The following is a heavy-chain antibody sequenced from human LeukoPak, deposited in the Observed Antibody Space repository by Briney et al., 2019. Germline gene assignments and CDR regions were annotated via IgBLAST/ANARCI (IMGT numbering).Heavy chain of an antibody. CDR2: IKQDGSEK. J-gene: IGHJ6*03. V-gene: IGHV3-7*01. D-gene: IGHD5-18*01. Sequence: GGSLRLSCAASGFTFSSYWMSWVRQAPGKGLEWVANIKQDGSEKYYVDSVKGRFTISRDNAKNSLHLQMNSLRAEDTAVYYCARISRMNTAMVTYYYYYYYMDVWGKGTTVTVSS. CDR3: ARISRMNTAMVTYYYYYYYMDV. CDR1: GFTFSSYW.